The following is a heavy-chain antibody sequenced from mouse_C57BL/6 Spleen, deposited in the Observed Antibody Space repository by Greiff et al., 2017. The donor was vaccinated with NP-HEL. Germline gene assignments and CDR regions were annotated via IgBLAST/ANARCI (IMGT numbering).Heavy chain of an antibody. D-gene: IGHD4-1*01. CDR2: IYPGDGDT. CDR1: GYAFSSSW. V-gene: IGHV1-82*01. Sequence: QVQLQQSGPELVKPGASVKISCKASGYAFSSSWMNWVKQRPGKGLEWIGRIYPGDGDTNYNGKFKGKATLTADKSSSTAYMQLSSLTSEDSAVYFCARGNWDGYAMDYWGQGTSVTDSS. CDR3: ARGNWDGYAMDY. J-gene: IGHJ4*01.